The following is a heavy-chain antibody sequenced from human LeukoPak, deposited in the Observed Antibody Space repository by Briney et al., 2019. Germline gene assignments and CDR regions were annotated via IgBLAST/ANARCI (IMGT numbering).Heavy chain of an antibody. CDR1: GGSISSYY. J-gene: IGHJ5*02. Sequence: SETLSLTCTVSGGSISSYYWSWIRQPPGKGLEWIGYIYYSGSTDYNPPPKSRVTISVDTSKNQFSLKLSSVTAADTAVYYCARNRPVTTNWFDPWGQGTLVTVSS. CDR2: IYYSGST. D-gene: IGHD4-11*01. V-gene: IGHV4-59*01. CDR3: ARNRPVTTNWFDP.